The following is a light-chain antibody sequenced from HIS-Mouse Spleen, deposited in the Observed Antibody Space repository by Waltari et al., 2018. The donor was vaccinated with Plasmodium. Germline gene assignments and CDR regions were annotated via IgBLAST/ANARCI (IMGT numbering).Light chain of an antibody. V-gene: IGKV3-15*01. CDR2: GAS. CDR3: PQYNNWPRGT. CDR1: QSVSSN. Sequence: EIVMTQSPATLSVSPGERATLPCRASQSVSSNLAWYQQNPGQPPRLLIYGASTRATGIPARFSGSGSGTEFTLTISSMQSEDFAVYYCPQYNNWPRGTFGQGTKVEIK. J-gene: IGKJ1*01.